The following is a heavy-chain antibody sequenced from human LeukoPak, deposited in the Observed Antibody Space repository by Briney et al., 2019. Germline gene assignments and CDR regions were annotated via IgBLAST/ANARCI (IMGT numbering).Heavy chain of an antibody. CDR3: ARVAGSGYGDYVAY. CDR2: INHSGST. CDR1: GGSFSGYY. D-gene: IGHD5-12*01. Sequence: SETLSRTCAVYGGSFSGYYWNWIRQPPGKGLEWIGEINHSGSTNYNPSLKSRVTILVDTSKNQFSLKLSSVTAADTAVYYCARVAGSGYGDYVAYWGQGSLVTVSS. J-gene: IGHJ4*02. V-gene: IGHV4-34*01.